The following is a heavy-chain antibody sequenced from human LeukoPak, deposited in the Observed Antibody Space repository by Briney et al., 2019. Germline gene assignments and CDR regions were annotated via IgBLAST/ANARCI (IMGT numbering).Heavy chain of an antibody. V-gene: IGHV1-2*02. Sequence: ASVKVSCKASGYTFSGYYMHWVRQAPGQGLEWMGWISHSTGVTNYAQRFQGRVTMTRDTSISTAYMELSRLRSDDTAVYYCASPPGDFDYLGQGTLVTGFS. CDR3: ASPPGDFDY. D-gene: IGHD3-10*01. J-gene: IGHJ4*02. CDR2: ISHSTGVT. CDR1: GYTFSGYY.